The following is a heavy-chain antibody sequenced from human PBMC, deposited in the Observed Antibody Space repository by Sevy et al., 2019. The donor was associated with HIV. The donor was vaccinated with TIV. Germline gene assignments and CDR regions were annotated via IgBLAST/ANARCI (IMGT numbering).Heavy chain of an antibody. CDR2: ISYDGSNK. CDR3: ARDIRHQMVIRGVIAVIPWFDP. J-gene: IGHJ5*02. Sequence: GESLKISCAASGFTFSSYAMHWVRQAPGKGLEWVAVISYDGSNKYYADSVKGRFTISRDNSKNTLYLQMNSLRAEDTAVYYCARDIRHQMVIRGVIAVIPWFDPWGQGTLVTVSS. CDR1: GFTFSSYA. D-gene: IGHD3-10*01. V-gene: IGHV3-30-3*01.